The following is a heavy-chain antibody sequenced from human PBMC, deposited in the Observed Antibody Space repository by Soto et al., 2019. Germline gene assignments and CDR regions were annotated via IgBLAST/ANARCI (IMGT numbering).Heavy chain of an antibody. CDR1: GFIFSDYH. CDR3: ARDFYASGSFYTTPVDY. J-gene: IGHJ4*02. V-gene: IGHV3-11*06. D-gene: IGHD3-10*01. Sequence: QVQLVESGGGLVKPGGSLRLSCAASGFIFSDYHISWIRQAPGKGLEWISYISSRSTYTKYADSVKGRFTISRDNAKNSVYLQMNSLRAEDTAVYYCARDFYASGSFYTTPVDYWGQGTLVTVSS. CDR2: ISSRSTYT.